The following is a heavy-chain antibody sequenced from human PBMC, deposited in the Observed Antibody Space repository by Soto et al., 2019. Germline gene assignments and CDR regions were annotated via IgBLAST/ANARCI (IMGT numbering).Heavy chain of an antibody. D-gene: IGHD4-17*01. Sequence: SETLSLTCTVSGCSISSSSYYWGWIRQPPGKGLEWIGSIYYSGSTYYNPSLKSRVTISVDTSKNQFSLKLSSVTAADTAVYYCARLGPTVTTRGYWYFDLWGRGTRVTVSS. CDR1: GCSISSSSYY. CDR3: ARLGPTVTTRGYWYFDL. CDR2: IYYSGST. J-gene: IGHJ2*01. V-gene: IGHV4-39*01.